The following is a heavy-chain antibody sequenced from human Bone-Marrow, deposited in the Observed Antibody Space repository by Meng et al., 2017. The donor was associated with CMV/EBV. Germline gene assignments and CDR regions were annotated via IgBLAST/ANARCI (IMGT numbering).Heavy chain of an antibody. V-gene: IGHV3-48*04. J-gene: IGHJ4*02. D-gene: IGHD5-12*01. CDR1: GFTFSSYA. CDR2: ISSSSSTI. CDR3: ATGAGLRGYVGN. Sequence: GGSLRLSCAASGFTFSSYAMHWVRQAPGKGLEWVSYISSSSSTIYYADSVKGRFTISRDNAKNSLYLQMNSLRAEDTAVYYCATGAGLRGYVGNWGQGTLVTVSS.